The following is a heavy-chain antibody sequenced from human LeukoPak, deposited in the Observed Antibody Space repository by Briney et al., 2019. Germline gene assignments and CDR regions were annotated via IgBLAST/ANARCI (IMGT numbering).Heavy chain of an antibody. CDR2: MNPNSGNT. V-gene: IGHV1-8*03. CDR1: GYTFTSYD. CDR3: ARGRHDAFDI. J-gene: IGHJ3*02. Sequence: ASVKVSCKASGYTFTSYDINWVRQATGQGLEWMGWMNPNSGNTGYAQKLQGRVTITRNTSISTAYMELSSLRSEDTAVYYCARGRHDAFDIWGQGTMVTVSS.